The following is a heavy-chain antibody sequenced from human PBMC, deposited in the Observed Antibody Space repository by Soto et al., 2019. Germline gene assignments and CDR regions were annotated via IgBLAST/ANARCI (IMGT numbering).Heavy chain of an antibody. D-gene: IGHD2-15*01. V-gene: IGHV3-30*04. CDR1: GFTFKSNA. CDR2: ISYDGSNK. CDR3: TSSSVSDIVVVAAASELDY. Sequence: VGSLRLSCAASGFTFKSNAMHWVRQAPGKGLEWVAVISYDGSNKHYTDSVKGRFTISRDNSKNTLYLQMTGLRPEDTAVYYCTSSSVSDIVVVAAASELDYWGQGTLVTVSS. J-gene: IGHJ4*02.